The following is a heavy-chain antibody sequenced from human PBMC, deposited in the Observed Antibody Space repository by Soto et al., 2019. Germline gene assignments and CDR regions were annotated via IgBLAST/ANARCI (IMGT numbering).Heavy chain of an antibody. J-gene: IGHJ5*02. CDR3: AKNQGVELVPLATVDWFDP. CDR1: GFIVENFG. V-gene: IGHV3-23*01. D-gene: IGHD1-26*01. Sequence: GSLRLSCSASGFIVENFGMSWVLQAPGKGLEWISSISGSGFKKYYADSVKGRFTISRDNSKSTVYLELNNLSAEDTAVYHCAKNQGVELVPLATVDWFDPWGQGSVVTVSS. CDR2: ISGSGFKK.